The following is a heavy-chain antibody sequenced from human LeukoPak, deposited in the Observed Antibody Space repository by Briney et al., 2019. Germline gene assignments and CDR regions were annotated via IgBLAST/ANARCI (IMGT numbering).Heavy chain of an antibody. CDR1: GFTFSSYG. J-gene: IGHJ4*02. D-gene: IGHD2-8*01. V-gene: IGHV3-33*06. Sequence: GRSLRLSCAASGFTFSSYGMHWVRQAPGKGLEWVAVIWYDGSNKYYADSVKGRFTISRDNSKNTLYLQMNSLRAEDTAVYYCAKDAKTNSYYFDYWGQGTLVTVSS. CDR3: AKDAKTNSYYFDY. CDR2: IWYDGSNK.